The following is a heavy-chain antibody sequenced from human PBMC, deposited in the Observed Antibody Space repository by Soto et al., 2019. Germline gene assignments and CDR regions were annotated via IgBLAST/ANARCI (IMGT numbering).Heavy chain of an antibody. J-gene: IGHJ2*01. Sequence: PGGSLRLSCAASGFTFSSYWMSWVRQAPGKGLGWVANIKQDGSDKYYVGSVKGRFTISRDNDKNSLYLQMTSLRAEVTAVYYCATSYCSGGSCYSLWYFELWGRGTLVTV. V-gene: IGHV3-7*01. CDR1: GFTFSSYW. CDR3: ATSYCSGGSCYSLWYFEL. D-gene: IGHD2-15*01. CDR2: IKQDGSDK.